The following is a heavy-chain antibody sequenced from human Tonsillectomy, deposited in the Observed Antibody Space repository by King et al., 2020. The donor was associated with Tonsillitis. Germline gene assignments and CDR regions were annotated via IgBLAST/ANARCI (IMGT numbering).Heavy chain of an antibody. J-gene: IGHJ4*02. D-gene: IGHD3-3*01. CDR3: ARADDFWSGYYGY. Sequence: QLVQSGAEVKKPGASVKVSCKASGYTFTGYYMHWWRQAPGPGLEWIGWINPNSGGPNYAQKIQGRVTMTTDTSISTAYMELSRLRSDDTAVYYCARADDFWSGYYGYWGQGTLVTVSS. V-gene: IGHV1-2*02. CDR2: INPNSGGP. CDR1: GYTFTGYY.